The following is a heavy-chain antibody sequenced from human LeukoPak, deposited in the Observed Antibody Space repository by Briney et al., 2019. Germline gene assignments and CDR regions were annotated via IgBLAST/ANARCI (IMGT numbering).Heavy chain of an antibody. Sequence: SETLSLTCTVFGGSISNSNYYWGWIRQPPGKGLEWIGSIYYSGTTYYNPPLKSRVTISVDTSKNQFSLKLSSVTAADTAVYYCAGGPASIYYYFYYMDVWGKGTTVTVSS. CDR3: AGGPASIYYYFYYMDV. V-gene: IGHV4-39*07. CDR2: IYYSGTT. J-gene: IGHJ6*03. D-gene: IGHD2-2*01. CDR1: GGSISNSNYY.